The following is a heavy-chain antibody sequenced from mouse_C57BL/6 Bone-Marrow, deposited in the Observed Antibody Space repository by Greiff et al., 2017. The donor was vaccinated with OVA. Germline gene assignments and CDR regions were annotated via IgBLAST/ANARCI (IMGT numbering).Heavy chain of an antibody. D-gene: IGHD2-10*01. CDR2: INPNNGGT. CDR3: ARERPYYGNYVFAY. V-gene: IGHV1-26*01. J-gene: IGHJ3*01. Sequence: PLLHSGPLLVLPLSSLPFSCTASGFPFPHYYLFFFMPIHCTILSLIGDINPNNGGTSYNQKFKGKATLTVDKSSSTAYMELRSLTSEDSAVYYCARERPYYGNYVFAYWGQGTLVTVSA. CDR1: GFPFPHYY.